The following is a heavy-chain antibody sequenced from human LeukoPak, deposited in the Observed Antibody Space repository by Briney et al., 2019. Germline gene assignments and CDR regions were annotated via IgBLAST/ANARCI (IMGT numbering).Heavy chain of an antibody. J-gene: IGHJ4*02. CDR1: GYTLTELS. CDR3: ATADGYSYGYGY. Sequence: ASVKVSCKVSGYTLTELSMHWVRQAPGKGLEWVGGFDPEDGETIYAQKFQGRVTMTEDTSTDTAYMELSSLRSEDTAVYYCATADGYSYGYGYWGQGTLVTVSS. D-gene: IGHD5-18*01. CDR2: FDPEDGET. V-gene: IGHV1-24*01.